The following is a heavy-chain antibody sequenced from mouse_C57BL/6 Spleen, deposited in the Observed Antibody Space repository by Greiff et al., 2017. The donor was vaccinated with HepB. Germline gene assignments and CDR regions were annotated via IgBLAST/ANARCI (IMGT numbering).Heavy chain of an antibody. J-gene: IGHJ1*03. V-gene: IGHV5-16*01. CDR1: GFTFSDYY. Sequence: EVKLMESEGGLVQPGSSMKLSCTASGFTFSDYYMAWVRQVPEKGLEWVANINYDGSSTYYLDSLKSRFIISRDNAKNILYLQMSSLKSEDTATYYCAREGLRRGWYFDVWGTGTTVTVSS. CDR2: INYDGSST. D-gene: IGHD2-2*01. CDR3: AREGLRRGWYFDV.